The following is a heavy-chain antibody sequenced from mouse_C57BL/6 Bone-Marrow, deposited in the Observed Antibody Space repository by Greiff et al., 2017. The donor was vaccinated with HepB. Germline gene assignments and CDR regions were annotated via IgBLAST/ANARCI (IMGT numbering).Heavy chain of an antibody. Sequence: VQLQQSGAELARPGASVKLSCKASGYTFTSYGISWVKQRTGQGLEWIGEIYPRSGNTYYNEKFKGKATLTADKSSSTAYMELRSLTSEDSAVYFCARSVYDYDPYYFDYWGQGTTLTVSS. J-gene: IGHJ2*01. V-gene: IGHV1-81*01. CDR2: IYPRSGNT. D-gene: IGHD2-4*01. CDR3: ARSVYDYDPYYFDY. CDR1: GYTFTSYG.